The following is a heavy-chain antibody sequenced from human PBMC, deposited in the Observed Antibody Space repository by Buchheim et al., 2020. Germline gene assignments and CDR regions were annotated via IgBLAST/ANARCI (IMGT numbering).Heavy chain of an antibody. CDR1: GFTFSTYW. Sequence: EVQLVESGGGLVQPGGSLRLSCAASGFTFSTYWMHWVRQAPGKGLVWVSRINSEGTFTSYADSVKGRFTISRDNARYTLSLQMNSLRAEDTAVYFCTREPSSGWYYFDSWGQGTL. V-gene: IGHV3-74*01. CDR3: TREPSSGWYYFDS. J-gene: IGHJ4*02. D-gene: IGHD6-19*01. CDR2: INSEGTFT.